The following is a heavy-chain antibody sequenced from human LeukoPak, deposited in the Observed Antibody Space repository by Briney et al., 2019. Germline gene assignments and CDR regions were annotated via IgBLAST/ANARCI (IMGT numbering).Heavy chain of an antibody. V-gene: IGHV3-23*01. J-gene: IGHJ2*01. CDR3: AKDRTVGASYWYFDL. Sequence: GGSLRLSCTASGFTFSSYTMTWVRQAPGKGLKWVSTITTGDGNTYYADSVKGRFTISRDSSKNTLFLHMNSLRVEDTAIYYCAKDRTVGASYWYFDLWGRGTLVTVSS. D-gene: IGHD1-26*01. CDR1: GFTFSSYT. CDR2: ITTGDGNT.